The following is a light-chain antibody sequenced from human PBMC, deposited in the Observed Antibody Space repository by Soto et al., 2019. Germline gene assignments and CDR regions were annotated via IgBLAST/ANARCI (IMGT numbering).Light chain of an antibody. V-gene: IGKV3D-20*02. CDR1: QNLSSIN. J-gene: IGKJ4*01. CDR3: QQRNSWPLT. Sequence: EIVLSQSPATLSLAPVERATLSCRASQNLSSINSAWFQQKPGQAPRLLIYGTSSRATGIPDRFSGSGSGTDFTLTISSLEPQDFAFYYCQQRNSWPLTFGGGTKVDIK. CDR2: GTS.